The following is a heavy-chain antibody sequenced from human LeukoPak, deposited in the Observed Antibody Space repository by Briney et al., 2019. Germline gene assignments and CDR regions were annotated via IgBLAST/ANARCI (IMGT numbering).Heavy chain of an antibody. D-gene: IGHD1-26*01. J-gene: IGHJ5*02. V-gene: IGHV3-23*01. CDR1: GFTFSNYA. Sequence: GASLRLSCAASGFTFSNYAMSWVRQAPGKGLEWVSAISGSGDSTYYADSVRGRFTISRDNSKNTLYLQVNSLRAEDTAIYYCAEDQYSGSYYWFDPWGQGTLVTVSS. CDR2: ISGSGDST. CDR3: AEDQYSGSYYWFDP.